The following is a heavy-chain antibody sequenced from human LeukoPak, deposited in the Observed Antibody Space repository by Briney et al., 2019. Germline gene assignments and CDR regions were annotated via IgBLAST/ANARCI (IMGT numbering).Heavy chain of an antibody. CDR2: ICGSGGNT. V-gene: IGHV3-23*01. J-gene: IGHJ4*02. CDR3: AKGSSVWELFDY. CDR1: GFTFSSYA. D-gene: IGHD1-26*01. Sequence: GGSLRLSCAASGFTFSSYAMSWVRQAPGKGLEWVSAICGSGGNTYYADSVKGRFTISRDNSKNTLYLQMNSLRAEDTAVYYCAKGSSVWELFDYWGQGTLVTVSS.